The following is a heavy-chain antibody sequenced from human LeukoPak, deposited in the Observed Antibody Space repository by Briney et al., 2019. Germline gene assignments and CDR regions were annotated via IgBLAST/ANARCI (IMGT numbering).Heavy chain of an antibody. CDR2: ISDSGGST. CDR3: AKAGAVVVVAAKYFDY. V-gene: IGHV3-23*01. CDR1: GFTFSSYA. D-gene: IGHD2-15*01. J-gene: IGHJ4*02. Sequence: GGSLRLSCAAYGFTFSSYAMSWVRQAPGKGLEWVSAISDSGGSTYYADSVKGRFTISRDNSKNTLYLQMNSLRAEDTAVYYCAKAGAVVVVAAKYFDYWGQGTLVTVSS.